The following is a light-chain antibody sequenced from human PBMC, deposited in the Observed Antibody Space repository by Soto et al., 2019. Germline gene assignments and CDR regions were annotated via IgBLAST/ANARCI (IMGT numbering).Light chain of an antibody. CDR2: KAS. V-gene: IGKV1-5*03. CDR3: QQYNSYSST. CDR1: QSLSNW. J-gene: IGKJ1*01. Sequence: IQITQSPSTMSAYVGDRVHVTCRASQSLSNWLAWYQLKPGKAPKRLIYKASSLESGVPSRCSGSGSGTEFTLTIISLQPDDFATFYYQQYNSYSSTFGQGTKLEIK.